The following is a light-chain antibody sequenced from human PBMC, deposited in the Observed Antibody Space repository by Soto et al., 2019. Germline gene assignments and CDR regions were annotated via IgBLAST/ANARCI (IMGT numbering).Light chain of an antibody. CDR3: LEHYSWPWT. CDR1: QGVSVY. J-gene: IGKJ1*01. Sequence: ERVMTQSPGTVSVFPRETVTLSCMARQGVSVYLDWFHQKPGQAPRLVLLRIFTRAIGVPARFSGRGSETEFTLTISGLQSEDSGVYYCLEHYSWPWTFGQGTKVDI. CDR2: RIF. V-gene: IGKV3-15*01.